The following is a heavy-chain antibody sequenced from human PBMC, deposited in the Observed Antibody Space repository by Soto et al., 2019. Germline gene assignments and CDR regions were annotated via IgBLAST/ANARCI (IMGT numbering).Heavy chain of an antibody. CDR3: ARGPYGGTRYYYSGMDV. CDR2: IIPIFGTA. V-gene: IGHV1-69*13. CDR1: GGTFSSYA. D-gene: IGHD3-16*01. Sequence: GASVKVSCKASGGTFSSYAISWVRQAPGQGLEWMGGIIPIFGTANYAQKFQGRVTITADESTSTAYMELSSLRSEDTAVYYCARGPYGGTRYYYSGMDVWGQGTTVTVSS. J-gene: IGHJ6*02.